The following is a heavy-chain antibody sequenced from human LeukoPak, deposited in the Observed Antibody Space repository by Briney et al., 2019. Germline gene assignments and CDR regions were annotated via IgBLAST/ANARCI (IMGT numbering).Heavy chain of an antibody. D-gene: IGHD5-12*01. V-gene: IGHV3-23*01. CDR2: ISASGYTT. CDR1: GFTFSSYD. CDR3: AKGGGYEAQYYYYYLDV. J-gene: IGHJ6*03. Sequence: GGSLRLSCAASGFTFSSYDMSWVRQAPGKGLEWVSRISASGYTTYYADSVKGRFTVSRDNSKNTLYLQMKSLRAEDTAVYYCAKGGGYEAQYYYYYLDVWGKGTTVTISS.